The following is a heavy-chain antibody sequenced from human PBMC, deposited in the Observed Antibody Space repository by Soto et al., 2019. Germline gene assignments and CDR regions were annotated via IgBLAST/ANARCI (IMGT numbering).Heavy chain of an antibody. D-gene: IGHD1-1*01. V-gene: IGHV4-39*07. J-gene: IGHJ5*02. Sequence: SETLSLTCTVSGGSISSSSYYWGWIRQPPGKGLEWIGSIYYSGSTYYNPSLKSRVTISVDTSKNQFSLKLSSVTAADTAVYYCARVTYNWNDPNWFDPRGQGTLVTVSS. CDR3: ARVTYNWNDPNWFDP. CDR1: GGSISSSSYY. CDR2: IYYSGST.